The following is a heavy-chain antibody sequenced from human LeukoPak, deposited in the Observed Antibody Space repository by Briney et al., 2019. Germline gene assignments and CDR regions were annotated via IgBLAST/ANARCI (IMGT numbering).Heavy chain of an antibody. D-gene: IGHD3-16*01. CDR3: AREGDYHQSDY. Sequence: ASVKVPCKASGYTFTGYYMHWVRQAPGQGLEWMGWINPNSGGTNYAQKLQSRVTMTRETSSSTAYMELGRLRSDDTAVYYRAREGDYHQSDYWGQGTLVTVSS. V-gene: IGHV1-2*02. CDR1: GYTFTGYY. CDR2: INPNSGGT. J-gene: IGHJ4*02.